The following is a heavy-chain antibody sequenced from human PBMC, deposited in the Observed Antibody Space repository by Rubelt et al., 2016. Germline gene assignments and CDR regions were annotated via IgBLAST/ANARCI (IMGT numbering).Heavy chain of an antibody. D-gene: IGHD3-10*01. CDR2: INHSGST. J-gene: IGHJ3*02. Sequence: QVQLQQWGAGLLKLSETLSLTCAVYGGSFSGHYWTWIRQPPGKGLEWIGEINHSGSTNYNPSLKCQVTISVDTAKNHVSRKRKSVTAADTAVYYCASYLSCYYAFEIWGQGTLVTVSS. CDR3: ASYLSCYYAFEI. V-gene: IGHV4-34*01. CDR1: GGSFSGHY.